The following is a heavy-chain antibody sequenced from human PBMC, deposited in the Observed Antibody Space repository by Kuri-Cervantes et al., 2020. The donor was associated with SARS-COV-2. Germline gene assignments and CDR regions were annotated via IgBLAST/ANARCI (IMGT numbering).Heavy chain of an antibody. CDR2: INHGGAV. Sequence: SETLSLTCAVYGGSFSGYYWSWIRQTPGKGREWMGEINHGGAVNHNPSLKSRVTISVDTSKNQFSLKLSSVTAADTAVYYCARQMMSSITIFGVVITRNWFDPWAQGTLATFPS. CDR1: GGSFSGYY. J-gene: IGHJ5*02. CDR3: ARQMMSSITIFGVVITRNWFDP. D-gene: IGHD3-3*01. V-gene: IGHV4-34*01.